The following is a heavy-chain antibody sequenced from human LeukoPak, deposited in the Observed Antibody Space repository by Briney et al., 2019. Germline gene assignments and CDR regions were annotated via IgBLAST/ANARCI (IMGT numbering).Heavy chain of an antibody. J-gene: IGHJ4*02. CDR1: GYTFRIHY. Sequence: ASVKVSCKASGYTFRIHYMRWVRQAPGQGLEWMGIINPSGGSTTYAQKFQGRLTMTSDTSSSTVYMELSSLRSDDTAVYYCARVEGYRTGYSFDYWGQGTLVTVST. CDR2: INPSGGST. D-gene: IGHD3/OR15-3a*01. V-gene: IGHV1-46*01. CDR3: ARVEGYRTGYSFDY.